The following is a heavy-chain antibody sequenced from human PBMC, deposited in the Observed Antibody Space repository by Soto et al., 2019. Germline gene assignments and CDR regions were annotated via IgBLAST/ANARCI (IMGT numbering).Heavy chain of an antibody. CDR1: GYTFTSYY. J-gene: IGHJ6*02. D-gene: IGHD3-3*01. CDR2: INPSGGST. V-gene: IGHV1-46*01. CDR3: ARDPHVSYDSWSNTYYYYGLDV. Sequence: ASVKVSCKASGYTFTSYYMHWVRQAPGQGLEWMGIINPSGGSTSYAQKFQGRVTMTRDTSTSTVYMELSSLRSEDTAVYYCARDPHVSYDSWSNTYYYYGLDVWGQGTTVTVSS.